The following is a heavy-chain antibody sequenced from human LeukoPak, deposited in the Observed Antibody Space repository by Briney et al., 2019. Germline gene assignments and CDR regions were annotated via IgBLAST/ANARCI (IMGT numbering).Heavy chain of an antibody. CDR2: ISWNSGSI. D-gene: IGHD5-18*01. V-gene: IGHV3-9*03. Sequence: GRSLRLSCAASGFTFDDYAMHWVRQAPGKGLEWVSGISWNSGSIGYADSVKGRFTISRDNAKNSLYLQMNSLRAEDMALYYCAKDHGYSYGPFDYWGQGTLVTVSS. CDR3: AKDHGYSYGPFDY. J-gene: IGHJ4*02. CDR1: GFTFDDYA.